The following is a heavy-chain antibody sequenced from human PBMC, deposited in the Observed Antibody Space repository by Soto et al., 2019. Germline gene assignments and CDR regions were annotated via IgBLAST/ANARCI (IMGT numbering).Heavy chain of an antibody. CDR3: ARDHGTMVRGVAYYYYDMDV. CDR2: IIPILGIA. Sequence: ASVKVSCKASGGTFSSYTISWVRQAPGQGLEWMGRIIPILGIANYAQKFQGRVTITADKSTSTAYMELSSLRSEDTAVYYCARDHGTMVRGVAYYYYDMDVWGQGTTVTVSS. D-gene: IGHD3-10*01. V-gene: IGHV1-69*04. J-gene: IGHJ6*02. CDR1: GGTFSSYT.